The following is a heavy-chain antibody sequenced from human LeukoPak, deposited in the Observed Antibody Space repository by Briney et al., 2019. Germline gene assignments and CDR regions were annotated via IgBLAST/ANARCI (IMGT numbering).Heavy chain of an antibody. D-gene: IGHD2-2*02. Sequence: PGRSLRLSCEVSGFTFNTYGIHWVRQTPGKGLQWVALISYDGTKTWYTDSVKGRFTISRDNSKNTLYLQMDSPRAEDTAVYYCAKDRSSMAYHFDFWGQGTLVTVSS. CDR2: ISYDGTKT. CDR3: AKDRSSMAYHFDF. V-gene: IGHV3-30*18. CDR1: GFTFNTYG. J-gene: IGHJ4*02.